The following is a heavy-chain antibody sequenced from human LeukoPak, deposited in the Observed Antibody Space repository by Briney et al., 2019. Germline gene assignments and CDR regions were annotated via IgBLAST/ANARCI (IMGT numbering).Heavy chain of an antibody. V-gene: IGHV3-9*01. Sequence: GGSLRLSCAASGFTFDDYAMHWVRQAPGKGLEWVSGISRNSGSIGYADSVKGRFTISRDNAKNSLYLQMNSLRAEDTALYYCANSVEMATVQFDYWGQGTLVTVSS. CDR2: ISRNSGSI. D-gene: IGHD5-24*01. CDR1: GFTFDDYA. J-gene: IGHJ4*02. CDR3: ANSVEMATVQFDY.